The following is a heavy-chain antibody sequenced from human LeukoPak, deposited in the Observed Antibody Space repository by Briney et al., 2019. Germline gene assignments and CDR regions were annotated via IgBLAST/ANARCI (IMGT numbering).Heavy chain of an antibody. CDR1: GASVSSGSYY. V-gene: IGHV4-61*03. CDR2: IYHSGTT. D-gene: IGHD2-15*01. CDR3: VRVVVVSATLKDWFDP. Sequence: PSETLSLTCTVSGASVSSGSYYWSWIRQPPGKGLEWIGNIYHSGTTNYNPSLKSRVTISLDKSKNHFSLKLTSVTAADTAVYYCVRVVVVSATLKDWFDPWGQGILVTVSS. J-gene: IGHJ5*02.